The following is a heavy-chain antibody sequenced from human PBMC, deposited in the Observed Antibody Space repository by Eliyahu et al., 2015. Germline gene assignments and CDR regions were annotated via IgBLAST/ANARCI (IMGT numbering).Heavy chain of an antibody. V-gene: IGHV4-34*01. CDR2: STIGEAP. Sequence: QVQLQQWGAGLLKPSETLSLTCXVYGGSFSGYYWSWXRQPPGKGLEWILGKSTIGEAPTTTRPSRVXVTISVDTSKNQFSLKLSSVTAADTAVYYCATALPLKIFDYWGQGTLVTVSS. J-gene: IGHJ4*02. CDR3: ATALPLKIFDY. CDR1: GGSFSGYY.